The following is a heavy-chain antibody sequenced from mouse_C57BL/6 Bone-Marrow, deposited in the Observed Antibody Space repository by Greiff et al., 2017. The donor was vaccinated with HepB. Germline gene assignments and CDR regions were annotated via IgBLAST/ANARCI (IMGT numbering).Heavy chain of an antibody. V-gene: IGHV2-2*01. CDR3: AREIITTVVATRGYFDV. D-gene: IGHD1-1*01. CDR2: IWSGGST. J-gene: IGHJ1*03. Sequence: VMLVESGPGLVQPSQSLSITCTVPGFSLTSYGVHWVRQSPGKGLEWLGVIWSGGSTDYNAAFISRLSISKDNSKSQVFFKMNSLQADDTAIYYCAREIITTVVATRGYFDVWGTGTTVTVSS. CDR1: GFSLTSYG.